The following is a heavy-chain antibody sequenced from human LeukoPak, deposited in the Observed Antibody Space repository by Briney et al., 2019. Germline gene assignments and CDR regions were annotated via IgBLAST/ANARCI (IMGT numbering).Heavy chain of an antibody. CDR3: ARDLPLAEDGTLTY. J-gene: IGHJ4*02. D-gene: IGHD6-19*01. CDR2: INPYNGNT. V-gene: IGHV1-18*01. Sequence: ASVKVSCKTSGYTFTRYGFSWVRQAPGQGLEWMGWINPYNGNTNYAQKFQGRVTMTTDTTTSTAYMELWSLRSDDTAVYYCARDLPLAEDGTLTYWGQGTLITVAS. CDR1: GYTFTRYG.